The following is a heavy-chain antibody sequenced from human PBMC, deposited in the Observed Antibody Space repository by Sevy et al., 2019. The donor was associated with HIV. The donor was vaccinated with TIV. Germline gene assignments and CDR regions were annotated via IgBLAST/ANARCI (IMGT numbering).Heavy chain of an antibody. J-gene: IGHJ6*02. CDR3: AKVTLPQFYYYGMDV. CDR1: GFTFGDYG. Sequence: GGSLRLSCAASGFTFGDYGMHWVRQAPGKGLEWGAVISYDGNNKYYADSVKGPFTISRDNSKNTLFLQMNNLRPEDTAVYYCAKVTLPQFYYYGMDVWGQGTAVTVSS. D-gene: IGHD2-21*02. CDR2: ISYDGNNK. V-gene: IGHV3-30*18.